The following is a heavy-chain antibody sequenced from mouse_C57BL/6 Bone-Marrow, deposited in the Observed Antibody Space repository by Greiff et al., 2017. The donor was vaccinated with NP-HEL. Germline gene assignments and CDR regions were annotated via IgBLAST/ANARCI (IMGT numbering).Heavy chain of an antibody. CDR3: ARKLAWFAY. CDR2: IDPSDSYT. Sequence: VKLQQPGAELVKPGASVKLSCKASGYTFTSYWMQWVKQRPGQGLEWIGEIDPSDSYTNYNQKFKGKATLTVDTSSSTAYMQLSSLTSEDSAVYYCARKLAWFAYWGQGTLVTVSA. V-gene: IGHV1-50*01. CDR1: GYTFTSYW. J-gene: IGHJ3*01.